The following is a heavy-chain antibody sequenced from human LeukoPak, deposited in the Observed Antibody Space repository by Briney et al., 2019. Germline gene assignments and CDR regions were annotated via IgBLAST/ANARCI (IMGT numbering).Heavy chain of an antibody. V-gene: IGHV4-61*02. Sequence: SQTLSLTCTVSGGSISSGSYYWSWIRQPAGKGLEWIGRIYTSGSTNYNPSLKSRVTISVDTSKNQFSLKLSSVTAADTAVYYCARGEAPGLGAFDIWGQGQWSPSL. J-gene: IGHJ3*02. CDR3: ARGEAPGLGAFDI. D-gene: IGHD3-16*01. CDR2: IYTSGST. CDR1: GGSISSGSYY.